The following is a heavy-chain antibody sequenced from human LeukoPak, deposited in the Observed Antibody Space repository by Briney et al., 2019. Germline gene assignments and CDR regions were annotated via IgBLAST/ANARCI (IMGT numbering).Heavy chain of an antibody. CDR2: IYYSGTT. Sequence: TSETLSLTCTVSGGSISSGDYWWSWIRQSPGNGLEWIGYIYYSGTTHYNPSLKSRVTISVDTSKNLFSLKLSSVTAADTAVYYCARERGYKYGIDYWGQGTLVTVSS. CDR1: GGSISSGDYW. V-gene: IGHV4-61*08. CDR3: ARERGYKYGIDY. J-gene: IGHJ4*02. D-gene: IGHD1-1*01.